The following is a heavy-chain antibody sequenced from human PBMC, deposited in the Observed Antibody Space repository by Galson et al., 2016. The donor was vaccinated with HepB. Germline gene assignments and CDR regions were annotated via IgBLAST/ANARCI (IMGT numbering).Heavy chain of an antibody. D-gene: IGHD6-19*01. J-gene: IGHJ4*02. CDR2: IKQDGTEK. CDR3: ARDRGYSGWLYFDY. Sequence: SLRLSCAASAFTFRSFWMSWVRQAPGKGLEWVANIKQDGTEKYYMDSVKGRFTISRDNAKNSLYLQMNSLRADDTAVYYCARDRGYSGWLYFDYWGQGTLVTVSS. V-gene: IGHV3-7*03. CDR1: AFTFRSFW.